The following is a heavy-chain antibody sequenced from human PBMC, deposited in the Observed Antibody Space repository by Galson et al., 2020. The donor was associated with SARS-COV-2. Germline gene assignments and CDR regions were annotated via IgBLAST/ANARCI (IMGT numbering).Heavy chain of an antibody. CDR3: ARGREGVDYFED. CDR1: GFSLTTSGVG. V-gene: IGHV2-5*02. Sequence: SGPTLVKPTETLRLTCTFPGFSLTTSGVGVGWIRQPTGKALEWLPPIYWDDETRYTPSLKARLTVEKDTSKNQVGLTMTNMDPVDTATYYCARGREGVDYFEDWGQGSLVTVS. CDR2: IYWDDET. D-gene: IGHD1-26*01. J-gene: IGHJ4*02.